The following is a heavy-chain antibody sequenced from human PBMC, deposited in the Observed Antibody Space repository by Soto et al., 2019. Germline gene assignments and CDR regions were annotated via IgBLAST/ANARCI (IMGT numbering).Heavy chain of an antibody. D-gene: IGHD5-12*01. V-gene: IGHV1-18*04. CDR3: ARAVHSGHDYWFDP. CDR2: ISAYNGNT. Sequence: GASVKVSCKASSYTFTSYVISWVRQASGQGLEWMGWISAYNGNTNYAQKLQGRVTMTTDTSASTAYMELRSLRSDDTAVYYCARAVHSGHDYWFDPWGQGSLVTVSS. J-gene: IGHJ5*02. CDR1: SYTFTSYV.